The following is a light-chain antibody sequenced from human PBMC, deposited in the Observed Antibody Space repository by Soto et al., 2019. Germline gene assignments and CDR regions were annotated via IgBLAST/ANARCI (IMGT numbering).Light chain of an antibody. J-gene: IGLJ2*01. V-gene: IGLV2-14*03. CDR2: EVS. CDR1: SSDIGGYRY. Sequence: QSALTQPASVSGSPGQSITISCTGTSSDIGGYRYVSWYQQHPGKAPKLMIHEVSNRPSGVSSRFSGSKSGNTASLTIFGLHAEDEADYYCSSYASTNTLIFGGGTKLTVL. CDR3: SSYASTNTLI.